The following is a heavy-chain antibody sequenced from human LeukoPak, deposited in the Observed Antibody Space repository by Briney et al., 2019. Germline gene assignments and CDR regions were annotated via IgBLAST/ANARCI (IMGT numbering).Heavy chain of an antibody. CDR3: ATGVHGIAAAGDYYFDY. Sequence: PSETLSLTCTVSGGSIRSYYWSWIRQPPGKGLEWIGYMYYRGNTNYNPSLKSRVTISVDTSKNQFSLKLSSVPAADTAVYYCATGVHGIAAAGDYYFDYWGQGSLVTVSS. CDR2: MYYRGNT. CDR1: GGSIRSYY. V-gene: IGHV4-59*01. D-gene: IGHD6-13*01. J-gene: IGHJ4*02.